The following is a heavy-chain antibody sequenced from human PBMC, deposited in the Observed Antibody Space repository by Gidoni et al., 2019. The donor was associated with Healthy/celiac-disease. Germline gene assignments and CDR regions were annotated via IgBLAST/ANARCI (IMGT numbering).Heavy chain of an antibody. CDR1: GFTVSSNY. V-gene: IGHV3-53*01. CDR3: ARSPPWYGGYYFDY. Sequence: EVQLVESGGGLIQPGGSLRLSCAASGFTVSSNYMSWVRQAPGKGLEWVSVIYSGGSTYYADSVKGRFTISRDNSKNTLYLQMNSLRAEDTAVYYCARSPPWYGGYYFDYWGQGTLVTVSS. J-gene: IGHJ4*02. CDR2: IYSGGST. D-gene: IGHD1-26*01.